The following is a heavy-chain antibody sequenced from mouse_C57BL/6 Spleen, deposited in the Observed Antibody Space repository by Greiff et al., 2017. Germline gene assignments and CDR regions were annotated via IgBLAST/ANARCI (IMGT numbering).Heavy chain of an antibody. CDR1: GFNIKDDY. D-gene: IGHD1-1*01. CDR3: TTFTTVVATGSYWYFEV. CDR2: IDPENGDT. V-gene: IGHV14-4*01. J-gene: IGHJ1*03. Sequence: EVQLQQSGAELVRPGASVKLSCTASGFNIKDDYMHWVKQRPEQGLEWIGWIDPENGDTEYASKFQGKATITADTSSNTAYLQLSSLTSEDTAVYYCTTFTTVVATGSYWYFEVWGTGTTVTVSS.